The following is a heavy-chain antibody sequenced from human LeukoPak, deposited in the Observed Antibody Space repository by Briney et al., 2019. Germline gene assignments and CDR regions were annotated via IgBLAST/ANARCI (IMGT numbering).Heavy chain of an antibody. CDR3: ARENDDSSGYYTGNYFDY. V-gene: IGHV4-31*03. D-gene: IGHD3-22*01. CDR2: IYYSGST. CDR1: GGSISSGGYY. J-gene: IGHJ4*02. Sequence: SETLSLTRTVSGGSISSGGYYWSWIRQHPGKGLEWIGYIYYSGSTYYNPSLKSRVTISVDTSKNQFSLKLSSVTAADTAVYYCARENDDSSGYYTGNYFDYWGQGTLVTVSS.